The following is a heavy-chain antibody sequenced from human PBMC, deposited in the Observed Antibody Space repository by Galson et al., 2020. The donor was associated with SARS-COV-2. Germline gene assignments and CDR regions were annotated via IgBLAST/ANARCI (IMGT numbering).Heavy chain of an antibody. CDR1: GFTFSSYA. CDR3: AKEGGYSGYA. V-gene: IGHV3-23*01. CDR2: ISGSGGST. J-gene: IGHJ5*02. Sequence: GESLKISCAASGFTFSSYAMSWVRQAPGKGLELVSAISGSGGSTYYADSVKGRFTISRDNSKNTLYLQMNSLRAEDTAVYYCAKEGGYSGYAWGQGTLVTVSS. D-gene: IGHD5-12*01.